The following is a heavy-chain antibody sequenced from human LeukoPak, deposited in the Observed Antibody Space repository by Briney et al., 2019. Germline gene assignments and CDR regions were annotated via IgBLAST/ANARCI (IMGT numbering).Heavy chain of an antibody. CDR3: ARAGYSSGWLDY. J-gene: IGHJ4*02. D-gene: IGHD6-19*01. CDR2: IYPGDSDT. CDR1: GFSFTSYW. V-gene: IGHV5-51*01. Sequence: GESLKISCKGSGFSFTSYWSGLVRQMPGKGLVWMGIIYPGDSDTRYSPSFQDQVTISADKSISTAYLQWSSLKASDTAMYYCARAGYSSGWLDYWGQGTLVTVSS.